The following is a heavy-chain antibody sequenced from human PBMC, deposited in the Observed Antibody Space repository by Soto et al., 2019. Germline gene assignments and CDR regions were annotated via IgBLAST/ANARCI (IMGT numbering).Heavy chain of an antibody. CDR2: ISSSSSYI. Sequence: GGSLRLSCAASGFTFSSYSMNWVRQAPGKGLEWVSSISSSSSYIYYADSVKGRFTISRDNAKNSLYLQMNSLRAEDTAVYYGAREGVAALGYAFDIWGQGTMVTVSS. J-gene: IGHJ3*02. D-gene: IGHD6-6*01. CDR1: GFTFSSYS. CDR3: AREGVAALGYAFDI. V-gene: IGHV3-21*01.